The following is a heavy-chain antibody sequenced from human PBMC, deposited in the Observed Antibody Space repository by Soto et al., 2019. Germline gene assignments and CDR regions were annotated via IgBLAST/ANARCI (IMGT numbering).Heavy chain of an antibody. Sequence: GASLKLCGMGSGCRFTSYWIGWVRQMPGKGLEWMGIIYPGDSDTRYSPSLQGQVTISADKSISTAYLQWSSLKASDTAMYYCASQQLWHLGYYYGMDVWGQGTTVTVSS. J-gene: IGHJ6*02. V-gene: IGHV5-51*01. CDR3: ASQQLWHLGYYYGMDV. CDR2: IYPGDSDT. D-gene: IGHD5-18*01. CDR1: GCRFTSYW.